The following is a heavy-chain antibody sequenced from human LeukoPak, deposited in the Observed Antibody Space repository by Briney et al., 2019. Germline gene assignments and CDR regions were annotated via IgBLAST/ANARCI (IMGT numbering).Heavy chain of an antibody. J-gene: IGHJ6*03. CDR3: ARYYGSLNYYYYMDV. D-gene: IGHD3-10*01. Sequence: SETLSLTCTVSGGSISSGDYYWSWIRQPPGKGLEWIGYIYYSGSTNYNPSLKSRVTISVDTSKNQFSLKLSSVTAADTAVYYCARYYGSLNYYYYMDVWGKGTTVTVSS. CDR2: IYYSGST. V-gene: IGHV4-61*08. CDR1: GGSISSGDYY.